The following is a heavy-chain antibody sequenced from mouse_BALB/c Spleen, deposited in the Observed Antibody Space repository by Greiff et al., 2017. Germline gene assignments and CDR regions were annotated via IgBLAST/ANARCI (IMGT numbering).Heavy chain of an antibody. CDR1: GFTFTDYY. Sequence: EVKLMESGGGLVQPGGSLRLSCATSGFTFTDYYMSWVRQPPGKALEWLGFIRNKANGYTTEYSASVKGRFTISRDNSQSILYLQMNTLRAEDSATYYCARDRDDGYYRDAMDYWGQGTSVTVSS. J-gene: IGHJ4*01. CDR3: ARDRDDGYYRDAMDY. CDR2: IRNKANGYTT. V-gene: IGHV7-3*02. D-gene: IGHD2-3*01.